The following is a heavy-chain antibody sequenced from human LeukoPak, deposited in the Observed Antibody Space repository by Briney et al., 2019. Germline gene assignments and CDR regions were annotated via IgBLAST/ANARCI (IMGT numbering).Heavy chain of an antibody. CDR3: AKDLRARAVAADY. D-gene: IGHD6-19*01. Sequence: GRSLRLSCAASGFTFDDYAMHWVRQAPGKGLEWVSGISWNSGSIGYADSVKGRFTISRDNAKNSLYLQMNSLRAEDTALYYCAKDLRARAVAADYWGQGTLVTVSS. V-gene: IGHV3-9*01. J-gene: IGHJ4*02. CDR2: ISWNSGSI. CDR1: GFTFDDYA.